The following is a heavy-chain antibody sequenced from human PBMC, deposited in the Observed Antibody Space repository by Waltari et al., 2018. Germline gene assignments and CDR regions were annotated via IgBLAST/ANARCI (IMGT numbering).Heavy chain of an antibody. CDR1: GGSFSGYY. CDR2: SNHSGST. D-gene: IGHD2-2*02. Sequence: QVQLQQWGAGLLKPSETLSLTCAVYGGSFSGYYWSWIRQPPGKGLEWIGESNHSGSTNYNPYLKSRVTISVDTSKTQFSLKLSSVTAADTAVYYCARGLGFLGYCSSTSCYRGNWFDPWGQGTLVTVSS. V-gene: IGHV4-34*01. J-gene: IGHJ5*02. CDR3: ARGLGFLGYCSSTSCYRGNWFDP.